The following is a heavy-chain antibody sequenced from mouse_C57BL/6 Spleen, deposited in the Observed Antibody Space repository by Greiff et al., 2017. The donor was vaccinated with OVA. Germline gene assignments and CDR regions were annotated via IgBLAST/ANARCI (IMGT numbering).Heavy chain of an antibody. CDR3: ARPLITTVVATGHYYAMDY. D-gene: IGHD1-1*01. CDR1: GYAFSSSW. J-gene: IGHJ4*01. V-gene: IGHV1-82*01. Sequence: VHLQQSGPELVKPGASVKISCKASGYAFSSSWMNWVKQRPGKGLEWIGRIYPGDGDTNYNGKFKGKATFTADTSSNTAYMQLSSLTTEDSAIYYCARPLITTVVATGHYYAMDYWGQGTSVTVSS. CDR2: IYPGDGDT.